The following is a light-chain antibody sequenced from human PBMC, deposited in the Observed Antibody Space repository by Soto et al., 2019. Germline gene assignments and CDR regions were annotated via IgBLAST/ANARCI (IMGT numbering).Light chain of an antibody. J-gene: IGLJ2*01. Sequence: LTQPASVSGSPGQTARITCSGDVLAKKYARWFQQKPGQAPVLVIYKDSERPSGIPERFSGSSSGTTVILTISGAQVEDEADYFHKSYAGSNTYVFGGGTKLTVL. V-gene: IGLV3-27*01. CDR2: KDS. CDR1: VLAKKY. CDR3: KSYAGSNTYV.